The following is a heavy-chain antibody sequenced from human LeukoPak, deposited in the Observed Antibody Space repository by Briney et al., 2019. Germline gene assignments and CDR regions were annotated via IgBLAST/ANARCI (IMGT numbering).Heavy chain of an antibody. Sequence: GESLKISCKTSGYTFTNYWIGWVRQMPGKGLEWMGIIYPDDSDTRYSPSFRRQVTISADKSVNTAYLQWSSLKASDTAIYFCARREYSSSSFHFDSWGQGTRVIVSS. J-gene: IGHJ4*02. CDR1: GYTFTNYW. V-gene: IGHV5-51*01. D-gene: IGHD6-6*01. CDR3: ARREYSSSSFHFDS. CDR2: IYPDDSDT.